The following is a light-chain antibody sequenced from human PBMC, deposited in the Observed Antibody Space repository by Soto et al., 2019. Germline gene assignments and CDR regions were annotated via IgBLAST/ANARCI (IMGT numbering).Light chain of an antibody. J-gene: IGLJ2*01. V-gene: IGLV2-14*01. CDR1: SSDVGGYDY. CDR2: EVK. CDR3: NSYASGSPLDVV. Sequence: QSVLTQPASVSGSPGQSITISCTGTSSDVGGYDYVSWYQQHPGKAPKLLIYEVKKRPLGISNRFSGSKSGNTASLAISGLQADDEADYYCNSYASGSPLDVVFGGGTKLTVL.